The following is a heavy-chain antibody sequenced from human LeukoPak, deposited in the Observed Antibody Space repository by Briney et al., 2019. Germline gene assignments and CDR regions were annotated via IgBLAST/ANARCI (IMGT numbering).Heavy chain of an antibody. CDR3: ARDPGSYYDSSGYLSDY. Sequence: ASVTVSFKASGYTFTSSGISWVRQAPGQGLEWMGWISAYNGNTNYAQKLQGRVTMTTDTSTSTAYMELRSLRSDDTAVYYCARDPGSYYDSSGYLSDYWGQGTLVTVSS. CDR2: ISAYNGNT. CDR1: GYTFTSSG. D-gene: IGHD3-22*01. J-gene: IGHJ4*02. V-gene: IGHV1-18*01.